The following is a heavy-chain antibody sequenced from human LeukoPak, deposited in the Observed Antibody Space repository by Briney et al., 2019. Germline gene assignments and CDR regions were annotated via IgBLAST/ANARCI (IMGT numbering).Heavy chain of an antibody. J-gene: IGHJ4*02. Sequence: GGSLRLSCAASGFTFSSYAMSWVRQAPGKGLEWVSAISGSGGSTYYADSVKGRFTISRDNSKNTLYLQMNSLRAEDTAVYYCAKDSRLTTVTTNFDYWGQGTLGTVSS. CDR2: ISGSGGST. CDR3: AKDSRLTTVTTNFDY. D-gene: IGHD4-17*01. CDR1: GFTFSSYA. V-gene: IGHV3-23*01.